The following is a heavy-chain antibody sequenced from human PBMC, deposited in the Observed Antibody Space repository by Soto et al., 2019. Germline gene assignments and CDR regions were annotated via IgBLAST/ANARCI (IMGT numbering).Heavy chain of an antibody. CDR1: GGSISSGGYS. CDR3: AHSLIGYYYDSSGSNWFDP. D-gene: IGHD3-22*01. CDR2: IYWDDDK. Sequence: TLSLTCAVSGGSISSGGYSWSWIRQPPGKALEWLALIYWDDDKRYSPSLKSRLTITKDTSKNQLVLTMTNMDPVDTATYYCAHSLIGYYYDSSGSNWFDPWGQGTLVTVSS. V-gene: IGHV2-5*08. J-gene: IGHJ5*02.